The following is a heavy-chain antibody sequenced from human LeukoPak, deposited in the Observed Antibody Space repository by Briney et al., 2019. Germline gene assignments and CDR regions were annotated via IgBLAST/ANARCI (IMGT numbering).Heavy chain of an antibody. CDR3: AVTSQRGYSYGLDY. CDR1: GGSISSSSYY. D-gene: IGHD5-18*01. V-gene: IGHV4-39*07. Sequence: SETLSLTCTVSGGSISSSSYYWGWIRQPPGKGLEWIGSIYYSGSTYYNPPLKSRVTISVDTSKNQFSLKLSSVTAADTAVYYCAVTSQRGYSYGLDYWGQGTLVTVSS. CDR2: IYYSGST. J-gene: IGHJ4*02.